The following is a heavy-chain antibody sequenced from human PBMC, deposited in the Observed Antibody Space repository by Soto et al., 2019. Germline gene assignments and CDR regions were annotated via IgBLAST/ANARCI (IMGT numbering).Heavy chain of an antibody. J-gene: IGHJ5*02. D-gene: IGHD3-10*01. CDR2: INTYNGNT. Sequence: QVQLVQSGAEVKKPGASVKVSCKASGYTFTNYGISWVRQAPGQGLEWMGWINTYNGNTNHAQKLQGRVTMTTDTTTSAASMELRSVRSDVTAVYYCARGVGSGTYYNLYNWFDPWGQGTLVTVSS. V-gene: IGHV1-18*01. CDR1: GYTFTNYG. CDR3: ARGVGSGTYYNLYNWFDP.